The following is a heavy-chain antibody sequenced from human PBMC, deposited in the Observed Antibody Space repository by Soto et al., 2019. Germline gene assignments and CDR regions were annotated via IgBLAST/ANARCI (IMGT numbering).Heavy chain of an antibody. Sequence: GASVKVSCKASGGTFSSYAISGVRQAPGQGLEWMGGIIPIFGTANYAQKFQGRVTITADESTSTAYMELSSLRSEDTAVYYCARGAPRDYDFWSGGYYYGMDVWGQGTTVTVSS. V-gene: IGHV1-69*13. CDR1: GGTFSSYA. J-gene: IGHJ6*02. D-gene: IGHD3-3*01. CDR3: ARGAPRDYDFWSGGYYYGMDV. CDR2: IIPIFGTA.